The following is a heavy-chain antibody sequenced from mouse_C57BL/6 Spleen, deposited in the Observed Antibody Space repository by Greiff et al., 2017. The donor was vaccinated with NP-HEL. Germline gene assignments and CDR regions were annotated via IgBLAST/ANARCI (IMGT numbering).Heavy chain of an antibody. CDR3: AKGPYSNYGYFDV. CDR2: IWRGGST. CDR1: GFSLTSYG. Sequence: VQLQQSGPGLVQPSQSLSITCTVSGFSLTSYGVHWVRQSPGKGLEWLGVIWRGGSTDYNAAFMSRLSITKDNSKSQVFFKMNSLQADDTAIYYCAKGPYSNYGYFDVWGTGTTVTVSS. D-gene: IGHD2-5*01. J-gene: IGHJ1*03. V-gene: IGHV2-5*01.